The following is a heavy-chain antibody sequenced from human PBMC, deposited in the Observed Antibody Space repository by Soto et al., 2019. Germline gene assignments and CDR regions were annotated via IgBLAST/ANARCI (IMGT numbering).Heavy chain of an antibody. J-gene: IGHJ5*02. D-gene: IGHD4-17*01. CDR3: ANLVNTGS. V-gene: IGHV3-23*01. CDR1: GFPFDDYG. Sequence: PGGSLRLSCAASGFPFDDYGMTWVRQAPGKGLEWVSTISESGGSTYYADSVKGRFTISRDNSKNTLYLQMNSLTAEDTALYYCANLVNTGSWGRGTLVTVSS. CDR2: ISESGGST.